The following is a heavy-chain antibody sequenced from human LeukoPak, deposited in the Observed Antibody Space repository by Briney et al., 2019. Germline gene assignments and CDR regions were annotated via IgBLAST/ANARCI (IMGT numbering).Heavy chain of an antibody. D-gene: IGHD2-21*02. CDR1: GGSISSGDYY. V-gene: IGHV4-30-4*08. CDR3: ARDLRVVTGRAFDI. CDR2: IYYGGST. J-gene: IGHJ3*02. Sequence: PSQTLSLTCTVSGGSISSGDYYWGWLRQPPGTGLEWIGYIYYGGSTYYNPSLKSRVTISVDTSKNQSSLKLSSVTAADTAVYYCARDLRVVTGRAFDIWGQGTMVTVSS.